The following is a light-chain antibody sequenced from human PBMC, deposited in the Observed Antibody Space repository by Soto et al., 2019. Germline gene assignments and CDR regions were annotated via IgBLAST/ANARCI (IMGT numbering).Light chain of an antibody. CDR2: DAS. CDR3: QQRSS. J-gene: IGKJ5*01. CDR1: QSVGNY. Sequence: IVLTQSPATLSLSPGERATLSCRASQSVGNYLAWYQQKPGQAPRLLIYDASGRATGFPARFSAGGSGTDFTLTISSLEPEDFGVYYCQQRSSFGQGTRLEIK. V-gene: IGKV3-11*01.